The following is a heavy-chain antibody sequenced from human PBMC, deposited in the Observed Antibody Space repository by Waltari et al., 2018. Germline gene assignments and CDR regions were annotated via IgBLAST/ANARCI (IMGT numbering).Heavy chain of an antibody. D-gene: IGHD3-10*01. V-gene: IGHV4-59*01. J-gene: IGHJ4*02. Sequence: QVQLQESGPGLVKPSETLSLTCIVSGGSFGTYYWSWIRQPPGKGLEWIGYIYHTWSTNYNPSPTSRVTISIDPSRNQFSLRLSSVTAADTAVYYCTRHGSGSYMVYWGQGNLVTVSS. CDR1: GGSFGTYY. CDR3: TRHGSGSYMVY. CDR2: IYHTWST.